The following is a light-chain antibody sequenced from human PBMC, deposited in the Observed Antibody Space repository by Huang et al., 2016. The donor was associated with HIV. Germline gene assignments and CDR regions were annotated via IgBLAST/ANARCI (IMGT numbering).Light chain of an antibody. CDR2: DAS. J-gene: IGKJ1*01. V-gene: IGKV3-11*01. Sequence: EVVLTQSPASLSVSPGERATLSCRASQSVSSHLGWYQPKFGQSPRLLIYDASNRATGIPARFRGSGSGTDFTLTISSLEPEDFAVYYCQQRNNWPLTFGQGTKVEIK. CDR3: QQRNNWPLT. CDR1: QSVSSH.